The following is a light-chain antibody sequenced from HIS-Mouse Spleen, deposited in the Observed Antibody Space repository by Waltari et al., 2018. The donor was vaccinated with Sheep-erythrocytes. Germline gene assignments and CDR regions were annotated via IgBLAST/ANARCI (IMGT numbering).Light chain of an antibody. J-gene: IGLJ2*01. CDR2: DVS. Sequence: QSALTQPRPVSGSPGQSVTIPCTGPSSDVGGYNYVPWYQQHPGKAPKLMIYDVSKRPSGVPDRFSGSKSGNTASLTISGLQAEDEADYYCCSYAGSYTLVFGGGTKLTVL. V-gene: IGLV2-11*01. CDR3: CSYAGSYTLV. CDR1: SSDVGGYNY.